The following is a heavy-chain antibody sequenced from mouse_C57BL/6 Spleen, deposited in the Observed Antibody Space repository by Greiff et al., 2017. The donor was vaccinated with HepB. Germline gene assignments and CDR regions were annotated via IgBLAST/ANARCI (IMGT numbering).Heavy chain of an antibody. Sequence: QVQLQQPGAELVKPGASVKLSCKASGYTFTSYWMQWVKQRPGQGLEWIGEIDPSDSYTNYNQKFKGKATLTVDTSSSTAYMQLSSLTSEDSAVYYCARLDSLYAMDYWGQGTSVTVSS. V-gene: IGHV1-50*01. CDR2: IDPSDSYT. J-gene: IGHJ4*01. CDR3: ARLDSLYAMDY. D-gene: IGHD6-2*01. CDR1: GYTFTSYW.